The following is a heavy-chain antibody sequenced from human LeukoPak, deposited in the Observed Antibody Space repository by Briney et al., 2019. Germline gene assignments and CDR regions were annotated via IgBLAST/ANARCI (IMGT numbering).Heavy chain of an antibody. J-gene: IGHJ4*02. CDR1: GYTFTSYG. CDR2: ISAYNGNT. Sequence: ASVKVSCKASGYTFTSYGISWVRQAPGQGIEWMGWISAYNGNTNYAQKLQGRGSMTTDTSTSTAYMELRSLRSDDTAVYYCAREAWAGTRGVDYWGQGTLVTVSS. D-gene: IGHD1-1*01. CDR3: AREAWAGTRGVDY. V-gene: IGHV1-18*01.